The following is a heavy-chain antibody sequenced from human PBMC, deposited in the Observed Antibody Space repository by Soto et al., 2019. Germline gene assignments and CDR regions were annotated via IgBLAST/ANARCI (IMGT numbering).Heavy chain of an antibody. CDR2: VYYNENT. CDR1: GGSISSFTYY. J-gene: IGHJ5*02. Sequence: SETLSLTCSVSGGSISSFTYYWGWIRQPPGKGLEWIGTVYYNENTYYNPSPKSRVTITVDTAKYQFSLNLRSVTAADTAMYFSARRERYYGSPGWFDQWGPGTLVTVSS. V-gene: IGHV4-39*01. CDR3: ARRERYYGSPGWFDQ. D-gene: IGHD3-10*01.